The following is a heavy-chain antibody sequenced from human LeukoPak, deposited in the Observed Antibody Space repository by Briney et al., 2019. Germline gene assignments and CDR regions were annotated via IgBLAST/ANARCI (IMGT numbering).Heavy chain of an antibody. CDR3: ARIAPRDDAFDI. Sequence: SETLSLTCAVYGGSFSGYYWSWIRQPPGKGLEWIGEINHSGSTNYNPSLKSRVTISVDTSKNQFSLKLSSVTAADTAVYYCARIAPRDDAFDIWGQGTMVTVSS. V-gene: IGHV4-34*01. J-gene: IGHJ3*02. D-gene: IGHD6-13*01. CDR2: INHSGST. CDR1: GGSFSGYY.